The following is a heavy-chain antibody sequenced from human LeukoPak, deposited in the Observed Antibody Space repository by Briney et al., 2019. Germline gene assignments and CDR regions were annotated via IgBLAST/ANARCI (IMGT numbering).Heavy chain of an antibody. V-gene: IGHV4-30-4*08. CDR1: GGSISSYY. Sequence: KPSETLSLTCTVSGGSISSYYWSWIRQPPGKGLEWIGYIYYSGSTYYNPSLKSRVTISVDTSKNQFSLKLSSVTAADTAVYYCARDLAAAATGPYFDYWGQGTLVTVSS. CDR2: IYYSGST. J-gene: IGHJ4*02. D-gene: IGHD6-13*01. CDR3: ARDLAAAATGPYFDY.